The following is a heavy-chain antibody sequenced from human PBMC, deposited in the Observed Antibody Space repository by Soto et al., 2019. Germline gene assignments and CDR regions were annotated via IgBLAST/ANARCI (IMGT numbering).Heavy chain of an antibody. Sequence: SVKVSCKASGGTFSSYAISWVRQAPGQGLEWMGGIIPIFGTANYAQKFQGRVTITADESTSTAYMELSSLRSEDTAVYYCARGRGRAYSSSWFFDYWGQGTLVTVCS. CDR2: IIPIFGTA. V-gene: IGHV1-69*13. CDR3: ARGRGRAYSSSWFFDY. CDR1: GGTFSSYA. D-gene: IGHD6-13*01. J-gene: IGHJ4*02.